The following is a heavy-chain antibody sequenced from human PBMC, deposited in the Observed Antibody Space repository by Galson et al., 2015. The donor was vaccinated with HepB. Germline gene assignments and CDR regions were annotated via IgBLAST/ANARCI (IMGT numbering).Heavy chain of an antibody. D-gene: IGHD6-13*01. V-gene: IGHV3-66*02. CDR1: GFTVSSNY. CDR2: IYSGGST. CDR3: ARDWGGIAAPNWFDP. Sequence: SLRLSCAASGFTVSSNYMSWVRQAPGKGLEWVSVIYSGGSTYYADSVKGRFTISRDNSKNTLYLQMNSLRAEDTAVYYCARDWGGIAAPNWFDPWGQGTLVTVSS. J-gene: IGHJ5*02.